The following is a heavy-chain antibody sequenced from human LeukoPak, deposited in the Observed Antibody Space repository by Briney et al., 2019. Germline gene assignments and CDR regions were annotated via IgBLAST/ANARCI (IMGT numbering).Heavy chain of an antibody. CDR2: IYYSGST. V-gene: IGHV4-59*01. CDR1: GGSISSYY. J-gene: IGHJ5*02. D-gene: IGHD2-2*01. CDR3: ARKLGYCSSTSCNNWFDP. Sequence: SETLSLTCTVSGGSISSYYWSWIRQPPGKGLEWIGYIYYSGSTNYNPSLKSRVTISVDTSKNQFSLKLSSVTAADTAVYYCARKLGYCSSTSCNNWFDPWGQGTLVTVSS.